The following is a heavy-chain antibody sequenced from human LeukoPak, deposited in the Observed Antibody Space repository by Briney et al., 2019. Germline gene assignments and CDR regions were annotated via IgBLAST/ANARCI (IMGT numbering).Heavy chain of an antibody. Sequence: GGSLRLSCVGSRFTFRSHAMSWVRQAPEKGLEFVSGIYENGGTTYYADSVKGRFSISRDNSKNTLYLQMNSLRAEDTAVYYCAKGSGSSCYSPCDYWGQGILVTVSS. J-gene: IGHJ4*02. CDR2: IYENGGTT. CDR1: RFTFRSHA. V-gene: IGHV3-23*01. D-gene: IGHD2-15*01. CDR3: AKGSGSSCYSPCDY.